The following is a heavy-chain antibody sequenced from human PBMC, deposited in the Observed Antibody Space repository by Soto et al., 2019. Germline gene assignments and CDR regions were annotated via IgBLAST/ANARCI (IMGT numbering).Heavy chain of an antibody. CDR1: GGTFNTYA. V-gene: IGHV1-69*19. D-gene: IGHD3-10*01. CDR3: AREVQVHTPAFVY. CDR2: ISPMFGAA. J-gene: IGHJ4*02. Sequence: QVQLVQSGAEMKKPGSSVKVSCQSSGGTFNTYAMNWGRQAPGQGPEWMGDISPMFGAANYAPKFQGRVTMTADESTGTSYMHLSSLTSDDTAIYFCAREVQVHTPAFVYWGQGTLVTVSS.